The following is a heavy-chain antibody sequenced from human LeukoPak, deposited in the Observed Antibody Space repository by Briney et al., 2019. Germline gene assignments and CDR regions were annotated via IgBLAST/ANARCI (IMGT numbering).Heavy chain of an antibody. Sequence: GGSLRLSCAASGFTFSSYWMSWVRQAPGKGLEWVANIKQDGSEKYYVDSVKGRFTISRDNAKNSLYLQMNSLRAEDTAVYYCARDSGGIVVDANWFDPWGQGTLVTVSS. CDR2: IKQDGSEK. D-gene: IGHD2-15*01. CDR1: GFTFSSYW. J-gene: IGHJ5*02. CDR3: ARDSGGIVVDANWFDP. V-gene: IGHV3-7*01.